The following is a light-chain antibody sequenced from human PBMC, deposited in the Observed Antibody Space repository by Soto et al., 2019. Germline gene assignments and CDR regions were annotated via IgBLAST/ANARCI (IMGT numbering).Light chain of an antibody. V-gene: IGLV2-23*01. CDR2: EGS. CDR1: SSDVGSYNL. Sequence: QSALTQPASVSGSPGQSITISCTGTSSDVGSYNLVSWYQQHPGKVPELMIYEGSKRPSGVSNRFSGSKSGNTASLTISGLQHEDEADYYCCSFTSGATWVFGGGTKLTVL. J-gene: IGLJ3*02. CDR3: CSFTSGATWV.